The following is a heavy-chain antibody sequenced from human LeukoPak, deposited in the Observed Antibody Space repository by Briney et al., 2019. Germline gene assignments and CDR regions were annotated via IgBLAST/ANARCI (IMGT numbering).Heavy chain of an antibody. J-gene: IGHJ4*02. CDR2: INHSGNT. D-gene: IGHD3-16*01. CDR3: ARSRFGGWGSGHSRSGFDY. CDR1: GGSFSGYY. Sequence: SETLSLTCAVYGGSFSGYYWSWIRQPPGKGLEWIGEINHSGNTNYNPSLKSRVTISVDTSKNQFSLKLSSVTAADTAVYYCARSRFGGWGSGHSRSGFDYWGQGTLVTVSS. V-gene: IGHV4-34*01.